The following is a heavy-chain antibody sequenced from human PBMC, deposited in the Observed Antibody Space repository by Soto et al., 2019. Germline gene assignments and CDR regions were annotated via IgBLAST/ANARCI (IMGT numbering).Heavy chain of an antibody. D-gene: IGHD3-10*01. Sequence: QVQLVESGGGLVKPGGSLRLSCAASGFTFSDFYMSWIRQAPGKGLEWVSDISTSSTYVNYADSVKVRFTVSRDNANNSLYLQMNSLRAEDTAVYYCARRRWSGELFGWFDPWGQGTLVTVSS. CDR1: GFTFSDFY. CDR3: ARRRWSGELFGWFDP. J-gene: IGHJ5*02. V-gene: IGHV3-11*05. CDR2: ISTSSTYV.